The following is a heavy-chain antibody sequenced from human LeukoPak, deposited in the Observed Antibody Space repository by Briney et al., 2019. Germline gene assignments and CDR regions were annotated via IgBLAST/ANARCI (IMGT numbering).Heavy chain of an antibody. Sequence: GGSLRLSCAVSGFTVSSNYMSWVRQAPGKGLEWVSVIYSGGSTYYADSVKGRFTISRDNSKNTLYLQMNSLRAEDTAVYYCARSHMSRGGGSCYIDYWGQGTLVTVSS. V-gene: IGHV3-53*01. CDR1: GFTVSSNY. J-gene: IGHJ4*02. CDR3: ARSHMSRGGGSCYIDY. D-gene: IGHD2-15*01. CDR2: IYSGGST.